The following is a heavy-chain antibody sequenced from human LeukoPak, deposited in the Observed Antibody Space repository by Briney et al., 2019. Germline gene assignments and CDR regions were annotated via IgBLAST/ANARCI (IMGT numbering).Heavy chain of an antibody. J-gene: IGHJ4*02. CDR1: GFTFSNFA. D-gene: IGHD1-7*01. Sequence: PGGSLRLSCAASGFTFSNFAMMWVRQAPGTGLQWVSTITGYGATFYADSVRGRFTIFRDTSMNTLFLQMNSLGAEDTAVYYCAKGMAGTTPHYFDYWGQGTLVTVSS. CDR2: ITGYGAT. V-gene: IGHV3-23*01. CDR3: AKGMAGTTPHYFDY.